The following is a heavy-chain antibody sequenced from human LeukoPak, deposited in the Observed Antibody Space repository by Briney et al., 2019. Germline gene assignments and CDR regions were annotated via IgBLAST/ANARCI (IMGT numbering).Heavy chain of an antibody. CDR3: ARSWELHAFDI. CDR1: GFTFSSYS. V-gene: IGHV3-21*01. CDR2: IRSSSSYI. J-gene: IGHJ3*02. D-gene: IGHD1-26*01. Sequence: GGSLRLSCAASGFTFSSYSMNWVRQAPGKGLEWVSSIRSSSSYIYYADSVKGRFTISRDNAKNSLYLQMNSLRAEDTAVYYCARSWELHAFDIWGQGTMVTVSS.